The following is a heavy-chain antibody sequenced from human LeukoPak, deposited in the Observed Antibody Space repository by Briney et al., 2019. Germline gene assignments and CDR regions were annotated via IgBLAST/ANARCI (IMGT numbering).Heavy chain of an antibody. CDR3: AKDSYEAPGGGNFDY. V-gene: IGHV3-23*01. J-gene: IGHJ4*02. Sequence: GGSLRLSCVGSGLTFSIYAMSWVRQAPGKGLEWVSGMTGSALPSRTHYADSVKGRFTISRDNSKNTLYLQMDSLRADDTAVYYCAKDSYEAPGGGNFDYWGQGTLVTVSS. CDR1: GLTFSIYA. D-gene: IGHD3-16*01. CDR2: MTGSALPSRT.